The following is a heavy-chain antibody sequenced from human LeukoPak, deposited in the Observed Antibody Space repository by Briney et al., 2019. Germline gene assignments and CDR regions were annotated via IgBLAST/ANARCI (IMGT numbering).Heavy chain of an antibody. CDR3: ARGGSVSYCFDY. CDR1: GFTFSTYE. D-gene: IGHD1-26*01. V-gene: IGHV3-48*03. CDR2: ISTSGSTI. J-gene: IGHJ4*02. Sequence: PGGSLRLPCAASGFTFSTYEMNWVRQAPGKGLEWVSYISTSGSTIYYADSVKGRFTISRDNAKNSLYLQMNSLRAEDTAIYYCARGGSVSYCFDYWGQGTLVTVSS.